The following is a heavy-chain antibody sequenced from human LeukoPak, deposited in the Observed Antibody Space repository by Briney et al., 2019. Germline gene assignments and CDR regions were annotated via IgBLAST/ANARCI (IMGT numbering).Heavy chain of an antibody. V-gene: IGHV1-69*13. Sequence: GASVKVSCKASGYTFTSYGISWVRQAPGKGLEWMGGIIPIFGTTDYAQKFQGRVTITADESTSTAYMELSSLRFEDTAVYYCARANRPTITSRGDMDVWGKGTTVTVSS. D-gene: IGHD4-11*01. CDR3: ARANRPTITSRGDMDV. J-gene: IGHJ6*03. CDR2: IIPIFGTT. CDR1: GYTFTSYG.